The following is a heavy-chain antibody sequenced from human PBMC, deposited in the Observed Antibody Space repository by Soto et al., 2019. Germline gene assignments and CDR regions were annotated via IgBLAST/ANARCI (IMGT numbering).Heavy chain of an antibody. CDR3: TTGPGLVRYFDWLLSFDY. CDR2: IKSKTDGGTT. CDR1: GFTFSSYA. Sequence: PGGSLRLSCAASGFTFSSYAMSWVRQAPGKGLEWVGRIKSKTDGGTTDYAAPVKGRFTISRDDSKNTLYLQMNSLKTEDTAVYYCTTGPGLVRYFDWLLSFDYWGQGTLVTVSS. D-gene: IGHD3-9*01. J-gene: IGHJ4*02. V-gene: IGHV3-15*01.